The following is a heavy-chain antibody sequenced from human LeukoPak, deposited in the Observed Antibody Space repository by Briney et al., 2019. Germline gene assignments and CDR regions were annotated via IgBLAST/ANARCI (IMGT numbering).Heavy chain of an antibody. V-gene: IGHV4-34*01. J-gene: IGHJ4*02. CDR1: GGSFSGYY. CDR3: ARGRKSSGWYAY. Sequence: PSETLSLTCAVYGGSFSGYYWSWIRQPPGKGLEWIGEINHSGSTNYNPSLKSRVTISVDTSKNQFSLKRSSVTAADTAVYYCARGRKSSGWYAYWGQGTLVTVSS. CDR2: INHSGST. D-gene: IGHD6-19*01.